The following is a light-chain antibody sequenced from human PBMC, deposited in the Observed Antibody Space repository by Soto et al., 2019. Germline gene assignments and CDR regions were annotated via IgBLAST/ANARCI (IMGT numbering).Light chain of an antibody. J-gene: IGKJ1*01. V-gene: IGKV1-39*01. CDR2: SAS. CDR1: QSISDY. Sequence: DIQMTQSPSSLSASIGDRVTITCRASQSISDYLNWYQQKPGNAPKLPIYSASTLHSGVPSRFSGSGSGTDFTLTISRLQPEDFATYYCQQSYRTPRTFGQGTKVEIK. CDR3: QQSYRTPRT.